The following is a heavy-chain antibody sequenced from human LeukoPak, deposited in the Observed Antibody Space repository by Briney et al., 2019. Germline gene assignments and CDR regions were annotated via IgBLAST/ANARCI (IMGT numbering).Heavy chain of an antibody. J-gene: IGHJ4*02. Sequence: GGSLGLSCAASGFTFSSYWMNWVRQAPGKGLEWVGRTRNKANSYTTEYAASVKGRFTISRDDSKNSLYLQMNSLKTEDTAVYYCARGRYYYGSGSYFGGYYFDYWGQGTLVTVSS. CDR3: ARGRYYYGSGSYFGGYYFDY. V-gene: IGHV3-72*01. D-gene: IGHD3-10*01. CDR2: TRNKANSYTT. CDR1: GFTFSSYW.